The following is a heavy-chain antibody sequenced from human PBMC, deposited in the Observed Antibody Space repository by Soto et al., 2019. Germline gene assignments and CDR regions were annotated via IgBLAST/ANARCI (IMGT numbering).Heavy chain of an antibody. CDR3: ARDHRGGTDAFDI. Sequence: QVQLVQSGAEVKKPGASVKVSCKASGYTFTSFGISWVRQAPGQGLEWMGGISAYNGNTNYAENLQGRVTMTTDTSTSTAYMELRSLRSDVTAVYYCARDHRGGTDAFDIWGQGTMVTVSS. V-gene: IGHV1-18*01. D-gene: IGHD2-15*01. CDR2: ISAYNGNT. CDR1: GYTFTSFG. J-gene: IGHJ3*02.